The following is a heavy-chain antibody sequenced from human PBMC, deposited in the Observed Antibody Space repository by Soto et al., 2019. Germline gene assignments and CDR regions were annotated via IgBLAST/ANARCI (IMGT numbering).Heavy chain of an antibody. J-gene: IGHJ6*02. CDR1: GSPFTSYG. Sequence: ASVKVSCKASGSPFTSYGISWVRQAPGQGFEWMGWISAYMGNTNYAQKLQGRVTMTTDTSTSTAYMELRSLRSDDTAVYYCTRFAYYDFWSGYHSMGYYNYYGMNVWGQGTTGTVSS. V-gene: IGHV1-18*01. CDR2: ISAYMGNT. CDR3: TRFAYYDFWSGYHSMGYYNYYGMNV. D-gene: IGHD3-3*01.